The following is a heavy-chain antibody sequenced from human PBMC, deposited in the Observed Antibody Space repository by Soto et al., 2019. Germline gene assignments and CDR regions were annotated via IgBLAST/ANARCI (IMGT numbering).Heavy chain of an antibody. CDR2: IWFSGTS. CDR1: GGSLSPYY. CDR3: ARESSGNHNHNWFDP. J-gene: IGHJ5*02. V-gene: IGHV4-59*01. D-gene: IGHD1-20*01. Sequence: SETLSLTCTVSGGSLSPYYSSWVRQPPGKGLEWIGFIWFSGTSTYNPSLRGRVTMSVDTSKNQLSLEMNSVTAADTAVYYCARESSGNHNHNWFDPWGLGTLVTVSS.